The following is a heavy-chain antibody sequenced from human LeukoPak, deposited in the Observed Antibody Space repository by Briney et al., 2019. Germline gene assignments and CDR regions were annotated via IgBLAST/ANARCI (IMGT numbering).Heavy chain of an antibody. CDR1: GDSISSGGYS. V-gene: IGHV4-30-2*01. Sequence: SGTLSLTCAVSGDSISSGGYSWSWIRQPPGKGLEWIGYIYYSGSTYYNPSLKSRVTISVDGSKNQFSLKLNSVTAADTAVYYCARGFSHDAFDIWGQGTMVTVSS. CDR2: IYYSGST. CDR3: ARGFSHDAFDI. J-gene: IGHJ3*02. D-gene: IGHD3-3*01.